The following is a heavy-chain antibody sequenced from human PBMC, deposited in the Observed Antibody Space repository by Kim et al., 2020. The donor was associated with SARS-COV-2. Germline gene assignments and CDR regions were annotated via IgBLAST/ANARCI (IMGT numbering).Heavy chain of an antibody. V-gene: IGHV1-46*01. J-gene: IGHJ4*02. CDR3: ARGAWIQLWFIY. Sequence: SYAEKFQGRVTIARDTSTSTVYMELSRLRYEDTAVYYCARGAWIQLWFIYWGQGTLVTVSS. D-gene: IGHD5-18*01.